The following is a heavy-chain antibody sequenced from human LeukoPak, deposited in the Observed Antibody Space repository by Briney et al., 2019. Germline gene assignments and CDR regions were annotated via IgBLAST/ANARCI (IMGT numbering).Heavy chain of an antibody. J-gene: IGHJ4*02. D-gene: IGHD5-24*01. CDR1: GSSISDYY. Sequence: SETLSLTCTVAGSSISDYYWSWIRQPPGKALEWIGFIYNSGSSDYNPSLTSRVTISVDTSENQFSLKLSSVTAADTAVYYCARLEVATITLDYWGQGTLVTVSS. CDR3: ARLEVATITLDY. CDR2: IYNSGSS. V-gene: IGHV4-4*08.